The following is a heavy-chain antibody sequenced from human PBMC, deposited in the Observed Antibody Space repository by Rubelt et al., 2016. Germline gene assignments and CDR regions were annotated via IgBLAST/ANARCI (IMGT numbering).Heavy chain of an antibody. Sequence: QVQLVQSGAEVKKPGSSVKVSCKASGGTFSSYAISWVRQAPGQGLEWMGGIIPIFGTANYEQKFQGRVQITADESTSTAYMGLSSLGSEDTAVYYCARDRGGSYYVFDWWGQGTLVAVSS. CDR3: ARDRGGSYYVFDW. V-gene: IGHV1-69*01. CDR1: GGTFSSYA. CDR2: IIPIFGTA. D-gene: IGHD1-26*01. J-gene: IGHJ4*02.